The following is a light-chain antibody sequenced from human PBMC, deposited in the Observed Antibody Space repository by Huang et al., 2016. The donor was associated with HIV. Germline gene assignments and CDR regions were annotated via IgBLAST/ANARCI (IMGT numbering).Light chain of an antibody. V-gene: IGKV1-NL1*01. CDR1: QGISNS. CDR3: QQYYSTPPIT. CDR2: AAS. J-gene: IGKJ5*01. Sequence: DIQLTQSPSSLSASVGDRVTITCRASQGISNSFAWYQQKPGKAPKLLLYAASRLKSGVPSRCSGSGSGTDYTLTISSLQPDDFATYYCQQYYSTPPITFGQGTRLEIK.